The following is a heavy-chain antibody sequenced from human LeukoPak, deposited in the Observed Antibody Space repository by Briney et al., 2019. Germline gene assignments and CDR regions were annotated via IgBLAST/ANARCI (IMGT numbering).Heavy chain of an antibody. D-gene: IGHD3-10*01. Sequence: PSGTLSLTCAVSGGSISSSNWWSWVRQPPGKGLEWIGEIYHSGSANYNPSLKSRVTISVDKSKNQFSLKVRYVTAADTAVYYCAREMFRGVIGYWGQGTLVTVSS. CDR3: AREMFRGVIGY. J-gene: IGHJ4*02. V-gene: IGHV4-4*02. CDR2: IYHSGSA. CDR1: GGSISSSNW.